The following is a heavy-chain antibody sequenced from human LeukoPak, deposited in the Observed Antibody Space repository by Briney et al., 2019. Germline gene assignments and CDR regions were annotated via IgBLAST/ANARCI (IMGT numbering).Heavy chain of an antibody. CDR2: INHSGST. V-gene: IGHV4-34*01. CDR3: ARGLPGIAAAGVSGYYYYYYMDV. J-gene: IGHJ6*03. CDR1: GGSFSGYY. D-gene: IGHD6-13*01. Sequence: PSETLSLTCAVYGGSFSGYYWSWIRQPPGKGLEWIGEINHSGSTNYNPSLKSRTTIAVDTPKNQFFLKLSSVTAADTAVYYCARGLPGIAAAGVSGYYYYYYMDVWGKGTTVTVSS.